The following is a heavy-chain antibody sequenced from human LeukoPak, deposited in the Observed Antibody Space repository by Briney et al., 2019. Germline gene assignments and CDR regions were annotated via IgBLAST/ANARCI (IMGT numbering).Heavy chain of an antibody. CDR1: GDSVSSNGAA. Sequence: SQTLSLTCAISGDSVSSNGAAWNWIRQSPSRGLGWLGRTYYRSKWYNDYAVSMKSRISINPDTSKNQFSLQVTSVTPEDTAVYYCARDGWGSSPPWFDPWGQGTLVTVSS. J-gene: IGHJ5*02. CDR2: TYYRSKWYN. CDR3: ARDGWGSSPPWFDP. D-gene: IGHD3-16*01. V-gene: IGHV6-1*01.